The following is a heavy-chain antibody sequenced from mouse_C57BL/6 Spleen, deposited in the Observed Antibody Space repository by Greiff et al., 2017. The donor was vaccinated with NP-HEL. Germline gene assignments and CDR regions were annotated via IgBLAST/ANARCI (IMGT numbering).Heavy chain of an antibody. D-gene: IGHD2-5*01. J-gene: IGHJ2*01. V-gene: IGHV1-69*01. Sequence: VQLQQSGAELVMPGASVKLSCKASGYTFTSYWMHWVKQRPGQGLEWIGEIDPSDSYTNYNQKFKGKSTLTVDKSSSTAYMQLSSLTSEDSAVYCCAIPYYSNLFDYWGQGTTLTVSS. CDR3: AIPYYSNLFDY. CDR2: IDPSDSYT. CDR1: GYTFTSYW.